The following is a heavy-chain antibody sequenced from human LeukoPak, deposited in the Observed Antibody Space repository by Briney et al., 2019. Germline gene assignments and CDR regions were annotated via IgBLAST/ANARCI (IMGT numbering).Heavy chain of an antibody. CDR2: IYYSGST. Sequence: SETLSLTCTVSGGSISSSSYYWGWIRQPPGKGLEWIGSIYYSGSTYYNPSLKSRVTISVDTSKNQFSLKLSSVTAADTAVYYCAGEYYYDSSGYPRGLYFYYGMDVWGQGTTVTVSS. V-gene: IGHV4-39*07. D-gene: IGHD3-22*01. CDR1: GGSISSSSYY. J-gene: IGHJ6*02. CDR3: AGEYYYDSSGYPRGLYFYYGMDV.